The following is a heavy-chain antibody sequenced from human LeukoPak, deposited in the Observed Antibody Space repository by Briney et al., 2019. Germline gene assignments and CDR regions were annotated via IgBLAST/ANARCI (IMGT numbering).Heavy chain of an antibody. Sequence: ASVKVSCKASGYTFSRYHISWVRQAPGQGLEWMGRISGHSGNTHYAQSLQGRVTMTIDTSATTAYMELRSLTSDDTAVYYCARGLGYCDSTSCYGELPGDYWSQGTLVTVSS. CDR1: GYTFSRYH. J-gene: IGHJ4*02. D-gene: IGHD2-2*01. CDR2: ISGHSGNT. CDR3: ARGLGYCDSTSCYGELPGDY. V-gene: IGHV1-18*01.